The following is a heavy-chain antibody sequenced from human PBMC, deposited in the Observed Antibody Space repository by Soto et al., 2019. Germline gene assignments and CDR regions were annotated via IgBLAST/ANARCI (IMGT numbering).Heavy chain of an antibody. J-gene: IGHJ6*02. Sequence: GGSLRLSCDASGFTFSSFGMHWVRQAPGKGLEWVAVIAFDGSKKYYADSVKGRFIISRDNSKNTLFLQMNSLRAEDTAVYYCAKDSMGDYYGMDVWGQGTTVTAP. CDR1: GFTFSSFG. CDR2: IAFDGSKK. D-gene: IGHD1-26*01. V-gene: IGHV3-30*18. CDR3: AKDSMGDYYGMDV.